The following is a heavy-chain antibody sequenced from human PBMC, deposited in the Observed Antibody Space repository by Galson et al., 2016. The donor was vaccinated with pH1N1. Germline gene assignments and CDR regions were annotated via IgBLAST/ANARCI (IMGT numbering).Heavy chain of an antibody. CDR3: ARDHGFGSENMGDWFDP. CDR1: GGSISSYY. V-gene: IGHV4-4*07. J-gene: IGHJ5*02. CDR2: IYTSGST. Sequence: LTCTVSGGSISSYYWSWIRQPAGKGLEWIGRIYTSGSTNYNPSLKSRVTMSVDTSKNQFSLKLSSVTAADTAVYYCARDHGFGSENMGDWFDPWGQGTLVTVSS. D-gene: IGHD3-10*01.